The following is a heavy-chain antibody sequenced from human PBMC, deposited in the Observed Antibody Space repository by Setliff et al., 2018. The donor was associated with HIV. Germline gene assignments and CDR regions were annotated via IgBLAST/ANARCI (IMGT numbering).Heavy chain of an antibody. J-gene: IGHJ6*03. V-gene: IGHV4-34*01. D-gene: IGHD6-13*01. Sequence: PSETLSLTCAVYGGSFSGYCWSWIRQPPGKGLEWIGEIQHSGRINYNPSLRSRVTTSVDTSKNQFSLRLRSVTAADTAVYYCARVGCSSWYSIPRYYYYPMDVWGNGTTVTVSS. CDR2: IQHSGRI. CDR3: ARVGCSSWYSIPRYYYYPMDV. CDR1: GGSFSGYC.